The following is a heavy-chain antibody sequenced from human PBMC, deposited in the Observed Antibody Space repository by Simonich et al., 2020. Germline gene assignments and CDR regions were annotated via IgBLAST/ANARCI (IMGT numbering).Heavy chain of an antibody. V-gene: IGHV3-74*01. Sequence: EVQLVESGGGLVQPGGSLRLSCAASGFTFSSYWMHWVRQGPGKGLGGVSRIKSIGSSTSYADSVKGRFTISRDNAKNTLYLQRNSLRAEDTAVYYCARDYSNYDAFDIWGQGTMVTVSS. CDR2: IKSIGSST. CDR1: GFTFSSYW. D-gene: IGHD4-4*01. CDR3: ARDYSNYDAFDI. J-gene: IGHJ3*02.